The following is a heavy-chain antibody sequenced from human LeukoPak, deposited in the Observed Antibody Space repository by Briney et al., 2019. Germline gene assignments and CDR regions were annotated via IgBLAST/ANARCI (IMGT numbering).Heavy chain of an antibody. CDR1: GFTFSSYA. CDR3: AKVVEFCGGGSCYFTWSGMDV. Sequence: PGGSLRLSCAASGFTFSSYAMSWVRQAPGKGLEWVSAIGGSDGGTHYADSVRGRFTISRDNSKNTLYLQMNSLRAEDTAVYYCAKVVEFCGGGSCYFTWSGMDVWGQGTTVTVSS. J-gene: IGHJ6*02. CDR2: IGGSDGGT. V-gene: IGHV3-23*01. D-gene: IGHD2-15*01.